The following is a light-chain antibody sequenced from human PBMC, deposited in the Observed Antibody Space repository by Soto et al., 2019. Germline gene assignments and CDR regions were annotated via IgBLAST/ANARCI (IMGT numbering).Light chain of an antibody. V-gene: IGKV3-20*01. CDR1: QSVSSSY. CDR3: QQYGSSPPVT. Sequence: EIVLTQSPGTLSLSPGERATLSCRASQSVSSSYLAWYQQKPGQAPRLLIYGASGRATGIPDRFSGSGSGTDFTLTISRLEPEDFAVHYCQQYGSSPPVTFGQRTRLEIK. CDR2: GAS. J-gene: IGKJ5*01.